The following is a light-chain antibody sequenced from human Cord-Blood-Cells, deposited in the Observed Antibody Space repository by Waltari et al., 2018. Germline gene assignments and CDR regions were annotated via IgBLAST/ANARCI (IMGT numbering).Light chain of an antibody. CDR3: SSYTSSSTLV. CDR2: EFS. Sequence: QSALTQPASVSGSPGQSLTISCTGTSSDVGGYNYVSWYQQPPGKAPKLMIYEFSNRPSGVSNRFSGSKSGNTASLTISGLQAEDEADYYCSSYTSSSTLVFGTGTKVTVL. J-gene: IGLJ1*01. CDR1: SSDVGGYNY. V-gene: IGLV2-14*01.